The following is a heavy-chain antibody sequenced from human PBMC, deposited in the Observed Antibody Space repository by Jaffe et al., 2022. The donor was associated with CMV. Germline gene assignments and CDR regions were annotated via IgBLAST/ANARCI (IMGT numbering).Heavy chain of an antibody. V-gene: IGHV1-8*01. CDR2: MNPNSGNT. CDR3: ARGLDCSGGSCYPRWFDP. CDR1: GYTFTSYD. D-gene: IGHD2-15*01. J-gene: IGHJ5*02. Sequence: QVQLVQSGAEVKKPGASVKVSCKASGYTFTSYDINWVRQATGQGLEWMGWMNPNSGNTGYAQKFQGRVTMTRNTSISTAYMELSSLRSEDTAVYYCARGLDCSGGSCYPRWFDPWGQGTLVTVSS.